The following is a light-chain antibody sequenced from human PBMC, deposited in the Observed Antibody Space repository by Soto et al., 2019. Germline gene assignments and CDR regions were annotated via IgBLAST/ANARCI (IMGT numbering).Light chain of an antibody. CDR1: SSNIGAGHD. Sequence: QSVLTQPPSVSGAPGQSVTISCTGSSSNIGAGHDVHWYQQFPGTAPKVLIYGNNNRPSGVPDRFTGSKSGTSASLAISGLRSDDEDDYYCAVWDNSLNGVAFGGGTKLTVL. J-gene: IGLJ2*01. CDR2: GNN. CDR3: AVWDNSLNGVA. V-gene: IGLV1-40*01.